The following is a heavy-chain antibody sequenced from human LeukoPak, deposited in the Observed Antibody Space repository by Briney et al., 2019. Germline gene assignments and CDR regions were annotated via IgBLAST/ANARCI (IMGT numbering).Heavy chain of an antibody. V-gene: IGHV3-7*01. CDR2: IKQDGSEK. J-gene: IGHJ4*02. CDR3: ARGRFMIPF. Sequence: PGGSLRLSCAASGFTFSNFWMSWVRQAPGKGLEWVANIKQDGSEKYYVDSVKGRFTISRDNAKNSLYLQMNSLTAEDTTVYYCARGRFMIPFGGQGTLVTVSS. D-gene: IGHD3-16*01. CDR1: GFTFSNFW.